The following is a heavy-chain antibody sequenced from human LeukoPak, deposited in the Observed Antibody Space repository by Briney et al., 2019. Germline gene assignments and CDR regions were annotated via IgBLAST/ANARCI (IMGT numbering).Heavy chain of an antibody. CDR2: IYYSGST. V-gene: IGHV4-30-4*08. D-gene: IGHD2-2*01. J-gene: IGHJ3*02. Sequence: SETLSLTCTVSGGSISSGDYYWSWIRQPPGKGLEWIGYIYYSGSTYYNPSLKSRVTISVDTSTNQFSLKLSSVTAADTAVYYCARALYCSSTSCSPKAFDIWGQGTMVTVSS. CDR1: GGSISSGDYY. CDR3: ARALYCSSTSCSPKAFDI.